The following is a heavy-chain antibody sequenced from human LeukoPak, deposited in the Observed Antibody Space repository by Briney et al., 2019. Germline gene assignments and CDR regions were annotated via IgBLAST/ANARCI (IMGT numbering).Heavy chain of an antibody. D-gene: IGHD6-19*01. V-gene: IGHV3-74*01. CDR1: GFTFSSYW. CDR2: INSDGSST. J-gene: IGHJ4*02. Sequence: GGSLRLSCAASGFTFSSYWMQWVRQAPGKGLVWVSRINSDGSSTSYADSVKGRFTISRDNAKNTLYLQMNSLRAEDTAVYYCARASGYSSGWFYFDYWGQGTLVTVS. CDR3: ARASGYSSGWFYFDY.